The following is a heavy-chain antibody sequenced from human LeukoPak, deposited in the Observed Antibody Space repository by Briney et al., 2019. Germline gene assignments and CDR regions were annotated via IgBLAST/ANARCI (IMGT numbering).Heavy chain of an antibody. Sequence: GGSLRLSCAASGFTFSSYWMSWVRQAPGKGLEWVANIKQDGSEKYYVDSVKGRFTISRDNAKNSLYLQMNSLRAEDTAVYYCARVAARRDYCYMDVWGKGTTVTVSS. J-gene: IGHJ6*03. V-gene: IGHV3-7*01. D-gene: IGHD6-6*01. CDR3: ARVAARRDYCYMDV. CDR2: IKQDGSEK. CDR1: GFTFSSYW.